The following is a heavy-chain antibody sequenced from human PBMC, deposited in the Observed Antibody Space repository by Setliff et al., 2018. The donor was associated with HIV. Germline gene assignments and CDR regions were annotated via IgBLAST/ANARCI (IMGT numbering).Heavy chain of an antibody. Sequence: SETLSLTCTVSGGSISTSYWNWIRQPPGKGLEWIAYIYISGTTNYNPSLKSRVTISLDTSRNQFSLKLGSVTAADTAMYYCARHGGHPGAQWAFDIWGQGTMVTVSS. D-gene: IGHD2-8*01. CDR3: ARHGGHPGAQWAFDI. CDR1: GGSISTSY. CDR2: IYISGTT. V-gene: IGHV4-4*09. J-gene: IGHJ3*02.